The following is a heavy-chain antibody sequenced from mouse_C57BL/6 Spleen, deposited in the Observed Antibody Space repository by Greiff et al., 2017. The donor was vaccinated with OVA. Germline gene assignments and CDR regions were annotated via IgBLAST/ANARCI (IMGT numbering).Heavy chain of an antibody. CDR2: IYPSDGYT. CDR3: ARRHIISYFDG. Sequence: VQLQQSGAELVMPGASVKLSCKASGYTFTSYWMHWVKQRPGQGLEWIGEIYPSDGYTNYNQQFKGKSTLTVDKSSSTAYMQLSSLTSEDSAVYYWARRHIISYFDGGGTGTPVTVS. J-gene: IGHJ1*03. CDR1: GYTFTSYW. V-gene: IGHV1-69*01.